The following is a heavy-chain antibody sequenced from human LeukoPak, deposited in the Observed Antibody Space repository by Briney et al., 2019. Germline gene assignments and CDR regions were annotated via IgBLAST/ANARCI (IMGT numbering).Heavy chain of an antibody. CDR2: IYYSGST. V-gene: IGHV4-59*01. CDR1: GGSISSYY. J-gene: IGHJ4*02. D-gene: IGHD2-15*01. Sequence: SETLSLTCTVSGGSISSYYWSWIRQPPGKGLEWIGYIYYSGSTNYNPSLKSRVTISVDTSKNQFSLKLSSVTAADTAVYYCARGWSHCSGGSCHWGFDYWGQGTLVTVSS. CDR3: ARGWSHCSGGSCHWGFDY.